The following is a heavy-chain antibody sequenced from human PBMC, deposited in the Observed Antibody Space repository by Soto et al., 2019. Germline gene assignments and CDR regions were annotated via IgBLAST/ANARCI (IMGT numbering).Heavy chain of an antibody. CDR3: ARVLAGDDYGDYVLGY. CDR2: IIPILGIA. Sequence: SVKVSCKASGGTFSSYTISWVRQAPGQGLEWMGRIIPILGIANYAQKFQGRVTITADKSTSTAYMELSSLRSEDTAVYYCARVLAGDDYGDYVLGYWGQGTLVTVS. CDR1: GGTFSSYT. J-gene: IGHJ4*02. V-gene: IGHV1-69*02. D-gene: IGHD4-17*01.